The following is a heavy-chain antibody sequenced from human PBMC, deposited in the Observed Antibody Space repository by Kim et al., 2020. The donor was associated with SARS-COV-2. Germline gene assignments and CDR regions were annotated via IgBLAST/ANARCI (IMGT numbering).Heavy chain of an antibody. J-gene: IGHJ6*02. D-gene: IGHD5-18*01. CDR2: MSSSSSTI. CDR3: ARDTAMAYYYYYGMDV. CDR1: GFTFSSYS. V-gene: IGHV3-48*04. Sequence: GGSLRLSCAASGFTFSSYSMNWVRQAPGKGLEWVSYMSSSSSTIYYADSVKGRFTISRDNAKNSLYLQMNSLRAEDTAVYYCARDTAMAYYYYYGMDVWGQGTTVTVSS.